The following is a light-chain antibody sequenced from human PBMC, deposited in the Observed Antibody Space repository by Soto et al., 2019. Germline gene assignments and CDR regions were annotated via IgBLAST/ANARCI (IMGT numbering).Light chain of an antibody. CDR1: SSNIGGNS. V-gene: IGLV1-51*01. CDR2: DDN. Sequence: QSVLTQPPSVSAAPGQKVTISCSGSSSNIGGNSVSWYQQLPGTAPKLLIYDDNKRPSGIPDRFSGSKSGTSATLGITGFQTGDEADYYCGSWDSSLSADVFGTGIKVTVL. CDR3: GSWDSSLSADV. J-gene: IGLJ1*01.